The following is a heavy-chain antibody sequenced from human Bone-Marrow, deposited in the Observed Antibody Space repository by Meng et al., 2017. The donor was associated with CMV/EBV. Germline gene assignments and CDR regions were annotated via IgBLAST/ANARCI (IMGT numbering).Heavy chain of an antibody. D-gene: IGHD1-26*01. Sequence: QVHLQQWGAGLLXXXXXLXLTCGVYGAPFSGYWSWVRQPPGKGLEWIGEITHSGSTNYNVSLKSRVTISIDTSKNQFSLKLSSVTATDTAVYYCAPGFRSWSGSYSSWGQGTLVTVSS. V-gene: IGHV4-34*01. CDR2: ITHSGST. J-gene: IGHJ4*02. CDR3: APGFRSWSGSYSS. CDR1: GAPFSGY.